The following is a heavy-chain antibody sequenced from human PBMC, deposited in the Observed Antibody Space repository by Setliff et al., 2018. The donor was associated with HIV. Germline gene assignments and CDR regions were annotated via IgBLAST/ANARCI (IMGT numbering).Heavy chain of an antibody. D-gene: IGHD3-10*01. CDR2: ISYDGSNK. Sequence: GGSLRLSCAASGFTFSSYAMHWVRQAPGKGLEWVAVISYDGSNKYYADSVKGRFTISRDNAKNSLYLQMNSLRAEDTAVYYCARAVIGELLDYWGQGTLVTVSS. CDR1: GFTFSSYA. J-gene: IGHJ4*02. V-gene: IGHV3-30*04. CDR3: ARAVIGELLDY.